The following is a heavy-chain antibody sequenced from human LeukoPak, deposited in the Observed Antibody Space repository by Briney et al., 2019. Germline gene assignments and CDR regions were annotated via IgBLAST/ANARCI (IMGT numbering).Heavy chain of an antibody. D-gene: IGHD6-19*01. CDR3: AQGAIAVAGYHAFDI. V-gene: IGHV1-69*05. Sequence: SVEVSCKASGGTFSSYAISWVRQAPGQGLEWMGRIIPIFGTANYAQKFQGRVTITTDESTSTAYMELSSLRSEDTAVYYCAQGAIAVAGYHAFDIWGQGTMVTVSS. CDR1: GGTFSSYA. J-gene: IGHJ3*02. CDR2: IIPIFGTA.